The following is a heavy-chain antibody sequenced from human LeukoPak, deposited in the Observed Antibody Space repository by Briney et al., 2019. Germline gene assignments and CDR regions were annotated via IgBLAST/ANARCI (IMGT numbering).Heavy chain of an antibody. CDR3: APFNHDQNMFDQ. D-gene: IGHD2/OR15-2a*01. Sequence: ASVKVSCKASGYTFTDYYMHWVRQAPGQGLEWMGWVIPSSGGTTYAEKFQDRVAMTRDTSISTAYMELTRLTSDDTAVYYCAPFNHDQNMFDQWGQGTLDTVSS. J-gene: IGHJ4*02. V-gene: IGHV1-2*02. CDR2: VIPSSGGT. CDR1: GYTFTDYY.